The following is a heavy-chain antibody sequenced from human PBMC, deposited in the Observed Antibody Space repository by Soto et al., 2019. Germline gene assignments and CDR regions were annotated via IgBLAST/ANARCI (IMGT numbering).Heavy chain of an antibody. CDR2: ISYDGSNK. V-gene: IGHV3-30-3*01. CDR3: ARDWRGSHDAFDI. CDR1: GFTFSSYA. Sequence: LRLSCAASGFTFSSYAMHWVRQAPGKGLEWVAVISYDGSNKYYADSVKGRFTISRDNSKNTLYLQMNSLRAEDTAVYYCARDWRGSHDAFDIWGQGTMVTVSS. D-gene: IGHD1-26*01. J-gene: IGHJ3*02.